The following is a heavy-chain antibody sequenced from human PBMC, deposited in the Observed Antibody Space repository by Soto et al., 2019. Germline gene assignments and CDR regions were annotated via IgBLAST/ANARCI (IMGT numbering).Heavy chain of an antibody. CDR1: GYSFTSYW. J-gene: IGHJ6*02. D-gene: IGHD6-13*01. CDR2: IDPSDSYT. V-gene: IGHV5-10-1*01. Sequence: GESLKISCKGSGYSFTSYWISWVRQLPGKGLEWMGRIDPSDSYTNYSPSFQGHVTISADKSISTAYLQWSSLKASDTAMYYCARRRIAAAGTDDYYGMDVWGQGTTVTVSS. CDR3: ARRRIAAAGTDDYYGMDV.